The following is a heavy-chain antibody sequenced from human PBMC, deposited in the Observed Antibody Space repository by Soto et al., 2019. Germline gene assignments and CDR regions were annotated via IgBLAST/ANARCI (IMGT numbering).Heavy chain of an antibody. J-gene: IGHJ4*02. CDR3: ARGGGSPYHDHEFDY. CDR2: IYYRGAT. Sequence: SETLSLTCSVSGVSTSNHYWTWIRKPPGQGPEWIGCIYYRGATNYNASFNSRVTISVDTSKNQFSLKLTSVTTADTAVYYCARGGGSPYHDHEFDYWGQGILVTVSS. CDR1: GVSTSNHY. D-gene: IGHD2-2*01. V-gene: IGHV4-59*11.